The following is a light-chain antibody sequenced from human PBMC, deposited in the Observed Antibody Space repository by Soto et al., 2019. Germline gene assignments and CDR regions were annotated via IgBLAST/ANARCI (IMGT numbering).Light chain of an antibody. CDR3: QQSNTSSRT. CDR2: KAS. Sequence: DIQMTQSPSTLSASVGDRVTITFRASQSISSWLAWYQQKPGKAPKLLIYKASSLQSGVPSRFRGSGSGTEFTLTISSLQTADFATYHCQQSNTSSRTFGQGTKVEIK. J-gene: IGKJ1*01. CDR1: QSISSW. V-gene: IGKV1-5*03.